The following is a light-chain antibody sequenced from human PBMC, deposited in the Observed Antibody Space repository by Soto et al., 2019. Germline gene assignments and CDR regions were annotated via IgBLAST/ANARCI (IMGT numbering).Light chain of an antibody. CDR1: QSVSGNS. V-gene: IGKV3-20*01. Sequence: EIVLTQSPGTLSLSPGEGATLSCRASQSVSGNSLAWYQQKPGRAPSLLIYSTSHRATDIPDRFSGSGSATDFTLAISSLEPEDFAVYYCRQYGSSPQTFGPGTKVDI. J-gene: IGKJ3*01. CDR3: RQYGSSPQT. CDR2: STS.